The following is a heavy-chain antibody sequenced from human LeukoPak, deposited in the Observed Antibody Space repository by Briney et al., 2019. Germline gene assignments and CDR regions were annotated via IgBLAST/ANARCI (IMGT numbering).Heavy chain of an antibody. V-gene: IGHV3-9*01. CDR3: AKDREYYDSSGYYWWFDY. D-gene: IGHD3-22*01. Sequence: PGRSLRLSCAASGFTFDDYAMHWVRQAPGKGLEWVSGISWNSGSIGYADSVKGRFTISRDNAKNTLYLQMNSLRAEDTAVYYCAKDREYYDSSGYYWWFDYWGQGTLVTVSS. CDR2: ISWNSGSI. CDR1: GFTFDDYA. J-gene: IGHJ4*02.